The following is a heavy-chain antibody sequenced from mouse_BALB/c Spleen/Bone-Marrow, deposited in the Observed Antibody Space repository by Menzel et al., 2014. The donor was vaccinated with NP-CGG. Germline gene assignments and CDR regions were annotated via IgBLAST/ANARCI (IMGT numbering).Heavy chain of an antibody. D-gene: IGHD2-2*01. CDR2: ISTYYGNT. V-gene: IGHV1-67*01. J-gene: IGHJ4*01. CDR3: ARWLQAMDY. Sequence: QVQLQQSGPELVRPGASVKISCKGSGYTFTDYAMHWVKQSHAKSLEWIGVISTYYGNTNYNQKFKGKATMTVDKSSSTAYMELARLTSEDSAIYYCARWLQAMDYWGQGTSVTVSS. CDR1: GYTFTDYA.